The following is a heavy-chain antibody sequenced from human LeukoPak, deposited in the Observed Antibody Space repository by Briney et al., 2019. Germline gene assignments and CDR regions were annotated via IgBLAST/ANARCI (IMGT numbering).Heavy chain of an antibody. D-gene: IGHD2-21*02. J-gene: IGHJ3*02. CDR2: IYYSGST. V-gene: IGHV4-39*07. CDR3: AAIPHIVVVTALDAFDI. Sequence: SETLSLTCTVSSGSISSSSYYWGWIRQPPGKGLEWIGSIYYSGSTYYNPSLKSRVTISVDTSKNQFSLKLSSVTAADTAVYCCAAIPHIVVVTALDAFDIWGQGTMVTVSS. CDR1: SGSISSSSYY.